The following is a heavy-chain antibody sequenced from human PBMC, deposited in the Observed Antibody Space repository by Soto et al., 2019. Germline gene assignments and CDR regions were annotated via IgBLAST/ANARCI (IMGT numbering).Heavy chain of an antibody. V-gene: IGHV3-15*01. Sequence: EVQLVESGGGLVKPGGSLRLSCAASGFTFSNAWRSWVRQAPGKGLEWVGRIKSKTDGGTTGYAAPVKGRFTISRDDSKNTLYLQMNSLKTEDTAVYYCTTGLYGSGSSGGMDVWGQGTTVTVSS. CDR2: IKSKTDGGTT. CDR1: GFTFSNAW. J-gene: IGHJ6*02. CDR3: TTGLYGSGSSGGMDV. D-gene: IGHD3-10*01.